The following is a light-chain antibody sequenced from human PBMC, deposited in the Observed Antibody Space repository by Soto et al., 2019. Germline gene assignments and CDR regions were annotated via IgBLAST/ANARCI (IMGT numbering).Light chain of an antibody. CDR2: DVS. J-gene: IGKJ1*01. CDR1: QDISNF. CDR3: HQFDNLTQWT. Sequence: DIQMTQSPSSLSASVGDRVTITCQASQDISNFLNWYQQKPGKAPKLLIYDVSNLETGVPSRFSGSGSGTDFPFTIISVQPEDIATYYCHQFDNLTQWTFGQGNKVEIK. V-gene: IGKV1-33*01.